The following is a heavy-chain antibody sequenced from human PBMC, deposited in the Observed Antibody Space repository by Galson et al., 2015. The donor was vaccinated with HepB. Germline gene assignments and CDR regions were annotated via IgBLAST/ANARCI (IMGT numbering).Heavy chain of an antibody. CDR1: GFTFSSYG. CDR3: ARGVIADSDY. V-gene: IGHV3-33*08. J-gene: IGHJ4*02. Sequence: SLRLSCAASGFTFSSYGMHWVRQAPGKGLEWVAVIWYDGSNKYYADSVKGRFTISRDNAKNSLYLQMNSLRAEDTAVYYCARGVIADSDYWGQGTLVTVSS. CDR2: IWYDGSNK. D-gene: IGHD3-16*02.